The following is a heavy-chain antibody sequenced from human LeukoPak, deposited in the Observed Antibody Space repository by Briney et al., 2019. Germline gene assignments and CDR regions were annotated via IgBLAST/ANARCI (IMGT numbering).Heavy chain of an antibody. D-gene: IGHD3-22*01. CDR3: ARAHYYDSSGYWSSAFDI. J-gene: IGHJ3*02. Sequence: SETLSLTCTVSGGSISSYYWSWIRQPPGKGLEWIGYIYYSGSTNYNPSLKSRVTISVDTSKNQFSLKLSSVTAADTAVYYCARAHYYDSSGYWSSAFDIGGQGTMATVPS. V-gene: IGHV4-59*01. CDR2: IYYSGST. CDR1: GGSISSYY.